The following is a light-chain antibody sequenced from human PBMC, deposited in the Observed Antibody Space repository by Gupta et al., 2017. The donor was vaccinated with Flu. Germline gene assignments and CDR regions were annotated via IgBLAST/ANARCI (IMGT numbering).Light chain of an antibody. CDR2: KAS. J-gene: IGKJ1*01. CDR3: QQDSSYPWT. CDR1: QSSDSW. Sequence: DIQMTQSPSTLSASVGDRVTITCRASQSSDSWLAWYQQKPGKAPKLLIYKASNLESGVPSRFSGSGSGTEFTLTISSLQPDDFATYYCQQDSSYPWTFGQGTTVEIQ. V-gene: IGKV1-5*03.